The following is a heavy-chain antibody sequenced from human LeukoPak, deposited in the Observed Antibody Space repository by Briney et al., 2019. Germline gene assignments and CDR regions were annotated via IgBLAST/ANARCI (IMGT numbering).Heavy chain of an antibody. J-gene: IGHJ2*01. V-gene: IGHV1-8*02. Sequence: GASVKVSCKASGYTFTGYYMHWVRQAPGQGLEYMGWMNPSSGNTGYTQKFQGRITMTRDTSIGTAYMELSSLKSEDTALYYCTRMRGYTYGYWYLDLWGRGTLVTVSP. D-gene: IGHD5-18*01. CDR3: TRMRGYTYGYWYLDL. CDR2: MNPSSGNT. CDR1: GYTFTGYY.